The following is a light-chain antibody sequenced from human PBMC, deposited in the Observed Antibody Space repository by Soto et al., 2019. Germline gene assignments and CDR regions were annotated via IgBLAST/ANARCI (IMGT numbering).Light chain of an antibody. CDR2: GAS. J-gene: IGKJ1*01. V-gene: IGKV3-20*01. CDR1: QSVGSNY. CDR3: QQYCCSPKT. Sequence: EIVLTQSPATLSLSPGERATLSCRASQSVGSNYLAWYQQKPGQAPRLLIYGASSRATGIPDRFSGSGSATAFTLTISRLEPEDFAVYYCQQYCCSPKTFGQGTKVEVK.